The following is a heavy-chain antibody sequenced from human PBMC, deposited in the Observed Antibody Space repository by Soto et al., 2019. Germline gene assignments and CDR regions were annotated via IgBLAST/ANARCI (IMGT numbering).Heavy chain of an antibody. CDR1: GGSISSGGYY. V-gene: IGHV4-31*03. J-gene: IGHJ4*02. CDR2: IYYSGSS. D-gene: IGHD5-12*01. Sequence: SETLSLTCTVSGGSISSGGYYWSWIRQHPGKGLEGIGYIYYSGSSYYNPSLKSRVTIAIETSKNQLSLKLSSVTAADTAVYYCARAPGGYNSGYFDYWGQGTLVTVSS. CDR3: ARAPGGYNSGYFDY.